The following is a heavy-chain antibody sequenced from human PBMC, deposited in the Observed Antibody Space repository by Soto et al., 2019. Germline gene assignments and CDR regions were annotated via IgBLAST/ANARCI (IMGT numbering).Heavy chain of an antibody. D-gene: IGHD2-21*02. CDR1: GXSVSSSSYY. J-gene: IGHJ4*02. CDR2: IYYSGRT. V-gene: IGHV4-39*01. CDR3: ARQRTTVVTQAYFDH. Sequence: XTLSLTCIDSGXSVSSSSYYWGWIRQPPGKGLEWIGSIYYSGRTYYNQSFKSRVTISIDTSKKQFSLKLSSVTATDTAVYYCARQRTTVVTQAYFDHWGQGALATVS.